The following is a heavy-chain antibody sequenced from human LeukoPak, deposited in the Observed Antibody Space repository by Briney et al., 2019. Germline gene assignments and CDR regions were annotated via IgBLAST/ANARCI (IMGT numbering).Heavy chain of an antibody. V-gene: IGHV3-23*01. D-gene: IGHD6-13*01. Sequence: GGSLRLSCAASGFTFSSYAMSWVRQAPGKGLEWVSAISGSGGSTYYADSVKGRFTISRDNSKNTLYLQMNSLRAEDTAVYYCARVKQQLVRVYYYYYMDVWGKGTTVTVSS. CDR2: ISGSGGST. J-gene: IGHJ6*03. CDR1: GFTFSSYA. CDR3: ARVKQQLVRVYYYYYMDV.